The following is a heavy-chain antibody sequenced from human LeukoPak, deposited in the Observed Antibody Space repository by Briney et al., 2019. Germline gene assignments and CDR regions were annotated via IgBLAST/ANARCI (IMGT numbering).Heavy chain of an antibody. CDR3: ARGYSSSWYDDFDY. V-gene: IGHV3-30-3*01. J-gene: IGHJ4*02. CDR1: GFTFSSYA. Sequence: GRSLGLSCAASGFTFSSYAMHWVRQAPGKGLEWVAVISYDGSNKYYADSVKGRFTISRDNSKNTLYLQMNSLRAEDTAVYYCARGYSSSWYDDFDYWGQGTLVTVSS. CDR2: ISYDGSNK. D-gene: IGHD6-13*01.